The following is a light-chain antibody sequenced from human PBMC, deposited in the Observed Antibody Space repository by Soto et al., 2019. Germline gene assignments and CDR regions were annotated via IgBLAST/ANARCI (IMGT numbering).Light chain of an antibody. V-gene: IGLV4-69*01. CDR1: SGHSSYA. Sequence: QLVLTQSPSASASLGASVKLTCTLSSGHSSYAIAWHQQQPEKGPRYLMKLNSDGSHSKGDGIPDRFSGSSSGAERYLTISSLQSEDEDDYYCQTWGTGIHYVFGTGTKVTVL. CDR2: LNSDGSH. J-gene: IGLJ1*01. CDR3: QTWGTGIHYV.